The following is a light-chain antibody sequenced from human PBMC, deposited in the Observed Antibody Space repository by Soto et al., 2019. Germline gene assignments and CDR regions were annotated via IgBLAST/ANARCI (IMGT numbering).Light chain of an antibody. V-gene: IGKV3-20*01. CDR1: QSVNSNY. J-gene: IGKJ2*01. Sequence: EIVLTQSPGSLSLSPLERATLSCRASQSVNSNYLGWYQKKPAQAPRLLIYAASSRATGVPDRFSGSGSGTDFTLTISRLEPEDFAVYYCQQYGTSPYTFGQGTKVDIK. CDR2: AAS. CDR3: QQYGTSPYT.